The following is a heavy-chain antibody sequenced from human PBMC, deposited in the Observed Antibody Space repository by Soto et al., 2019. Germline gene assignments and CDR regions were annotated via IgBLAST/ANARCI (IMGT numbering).Heavy chain of an antibody. D-gene: IGHD4-17*01. V-gene: IGHV3-23*01. CDR2: ISGSGGST. Sequence: GGSLRLSCAASGFTFSSYAMSWVRQAPGKGLEWVSAISGSGGSTYYADSVKGRFTISRDNSKNTLYLQMNSLRAEDTAVYYCANGDDYGDRTSHYWGQGTLVTVSS. J-gene: IGHJ4*02. CDR3: ANGDDYGDRTSHY. CDR1: GFTFSSYA.